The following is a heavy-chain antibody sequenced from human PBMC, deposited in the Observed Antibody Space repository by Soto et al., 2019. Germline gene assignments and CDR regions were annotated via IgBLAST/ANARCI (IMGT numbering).Heavy chain of an antibody. J-gene: IGHJ4*02. CDR2: ISGYNGNT. CDR3: ARGAHGSGYAVY. D-gene: IGHD3-3*01. V-gene: IGHV1-18*01. Sequence: QVQLVQSGTEVKKPGASVKVSCKTSGYTFTTYGVNWVRQAPGQGLEGMGWISGYNGNTNYPQKFQGRVTLTTDTFMSTAYMELRSLTFEDTAVYYCARGAHGSGYAVYWGQGTLVTVSS. CDR1: GYTFTTYG.